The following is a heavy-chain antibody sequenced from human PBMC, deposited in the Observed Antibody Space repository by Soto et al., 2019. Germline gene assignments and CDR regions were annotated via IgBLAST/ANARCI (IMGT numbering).Heavy chain of an antibody. D-gene: IGHD2-15*01. J-gene: IGHJ6*02. CDR1: GGSVSGYY. V-gene: IGHV4-59*02. Sequence: PSETLSLTCTVSGGSVSGYYWSWIRQPPGKGLEWLGYIFYRGTTLYNPPVQSRVTISVDTSKNQFSLKLSSVTAADTAVYYCTRHAIIPKLQYGMDVWGQGITVTVSS. CDR2: IFYRGTT. CDR3: TRHAIIPKLQYGMDV.